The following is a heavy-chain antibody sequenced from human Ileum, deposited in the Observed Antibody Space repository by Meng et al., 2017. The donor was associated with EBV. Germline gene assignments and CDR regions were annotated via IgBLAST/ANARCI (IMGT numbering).Heavy chain of an antibody. V-gene: IGHV1-3*01. D-gene: IGHD2-21*01. J-gene: IGHJ4*01. CDR2: INADNGNT. Sequence: QDQLWQAGAEVKHAGASVQLSCKASGYTFSNYAIHWVRQAPGQRPEWMGWINADNGNTKYSQKFQGRATITRNTPASTVYMDVRSLRSEDTAVYFCARVERGVKFDKWGQGTLVTVSS. CDR3: ARVERGVKFDK. CDR1: GYTFSNYA.